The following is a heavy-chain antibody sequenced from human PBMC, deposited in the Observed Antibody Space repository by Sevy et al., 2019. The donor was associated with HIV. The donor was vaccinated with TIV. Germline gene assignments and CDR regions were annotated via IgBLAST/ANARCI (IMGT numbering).Heavy chain of an antibody. D-gene: IGHD6-13*01. CDR1: GDSITSSSYY. CDR3: ARRAYSSSHYFDY. Sequence: SETLSLTCSVSGDSITSSSYYWGWIRQPPGKGLEWIGIIYYRGNTYYNPSLKSRVTIFVDTSKNHFSLKLTSVTAADTAFYYCARRAYSSSHYFDYWGQGTLVTVSS. CDR2: IYYRGNT. J-gene: IGHJ4*02. V-gene: IGHV4-39*02.